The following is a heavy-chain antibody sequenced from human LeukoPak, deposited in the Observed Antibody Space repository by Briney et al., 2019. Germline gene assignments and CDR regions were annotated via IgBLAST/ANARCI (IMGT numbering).Heavy chain of an antibody. CDR1: GYTFTGYY. J-gene: IGHJ4*02. CDR2: INPNSGGT. CDR3: AGRGTRGYFDY. Sequence: ASVKVSCKASGYTFTGYYMHWVRQAPGQGLEWMGWINPNSGGTNHAQKFQGRVTMTRDTSISTAYMELSRLISDDTAVYYCAGRGTRGYFDYWGQGTLVTVSS. D-gene: IGHD1-26*01. V-gene: IGHV1-2*02.